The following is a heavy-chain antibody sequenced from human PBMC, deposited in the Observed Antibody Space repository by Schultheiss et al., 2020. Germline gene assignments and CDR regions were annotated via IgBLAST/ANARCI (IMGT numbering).Heavy chain of an antibody. D-gene: IGHD5-18*01. J-gene: IGHJ4*02. V-gene: IGHV4-39*07. CDR2: IYTSGST. CDR1: GGSISSSSYY. Sequence: SETLSLTCAVSGGSISSSSYYWGWIRQPPGKGLEWIGSIYTSGSTNYNPSLKSRVTMSVDTSKNQFSLKLSSVTAADTTVYYCARGSGFRYGRYSFDYWGQGTLVTVSS. CDR3: ARGSGFRYGRYSFDY.